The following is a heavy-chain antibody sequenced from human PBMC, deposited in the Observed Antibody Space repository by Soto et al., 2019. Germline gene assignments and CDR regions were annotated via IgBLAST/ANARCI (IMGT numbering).Heavy chain of an antibody. D-gene: IGHD3-10*01. J-gene: IGHJ4*02. V-gene: IGHV3-23*01. Sequence: EVQLLESGGDLVQPGGSLRLSCAASGFTFSSNAMSWVRQAPGKGLEWVSVITNTGGDTLYADSVKGRFTISRDNSKNTLYLHMNSLRAADKAIYYCARASGESYPGSRVFDSWGKVTRVTVSS. CDR1: GFTFSSNA. CDR2: ITNTGGDT. CDR3: ARASGESYPGSRVFDS.